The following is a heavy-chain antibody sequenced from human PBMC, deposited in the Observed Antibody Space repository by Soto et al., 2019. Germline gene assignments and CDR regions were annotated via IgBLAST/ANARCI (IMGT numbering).Heavy chain of an antibody. J-gene: IGHJ6*02. CDR3: ARDLGAAAPYYYGMDV. D-gene: IGHD6-13*01. CDR2: INHSGST. CDR1: GGSFSGYY. Sequence: SETLSLTCAVYGGSFSGYYWSWIRQPPGKGLEWIGEINHSGSTNYNPSLKSRVTISVDTSKNQFSLELSSVTAADTAVYYCARDLGAAAPYYYGMDVWGQGTTVTVSS. V-gene: IGHV4-34*01.